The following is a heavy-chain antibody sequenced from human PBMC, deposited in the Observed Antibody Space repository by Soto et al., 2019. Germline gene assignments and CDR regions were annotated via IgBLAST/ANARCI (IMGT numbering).Heavy chain of an antibody. V-gene: IGHV3-30*09. J-gene: IGHJ4*02. D-gene: IGHD1-1*01. CDR1: GFSVSAYT. CDR2: ISSDGNHK. Sequence: PGGSLRLSCAASGFSVSAYTFHWVRQAPGKGLEWVAVISSDGNHKYYTDSVKGRFAISRDTSTNTVFLQMSSLGPEDTAVYYCARWEQPLFDYWGQGTLVTVS. CDR3: ARWEQPLFDY.